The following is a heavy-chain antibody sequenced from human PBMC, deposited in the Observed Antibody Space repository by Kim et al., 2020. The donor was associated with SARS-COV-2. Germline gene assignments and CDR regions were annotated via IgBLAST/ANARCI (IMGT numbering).Heavy chain of an antibody. CDR1: GGSISSSSYY. Sequence: SETLSLTCTVSGGSISSSSYYWGWIRQPPGKGLEWIGRIYYSGSTYYNPSLKSRVTISVDTSKNQFSLKLSSVTAADTAVYYCARHSDIAVVEYNWFDPWGQGTLVTVSS. J-gene: IGHJ5*02. D-gene: IGHD6-19*01. CDR2: IYYSGST. CDR3: ARHSDIAVVEYNWFDP. V-gene: IGHV4-39*01.